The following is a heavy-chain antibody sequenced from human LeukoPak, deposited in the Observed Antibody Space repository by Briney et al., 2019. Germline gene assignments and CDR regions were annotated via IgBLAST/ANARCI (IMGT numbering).Heavy chain of an antibody. Sequence: GGSLRLSCEASGFTFSNDFMTWVRQAPGKGLEWVANMRVDGSDIHYVDSVKGRFTISSDNARNALYLQMNSLRAEDTALYYCAKDMDNPNLVGATVDYWGQGTLVTVSS. CDR3: AKDMDNPNLVGATVDY. J-gene: IGHJ4*02. CDR1: GFTFSNDF. V-gene: IGHV3-7*03. D-gene: IGHD1-26*01. CDR2: MRVDGSDI.